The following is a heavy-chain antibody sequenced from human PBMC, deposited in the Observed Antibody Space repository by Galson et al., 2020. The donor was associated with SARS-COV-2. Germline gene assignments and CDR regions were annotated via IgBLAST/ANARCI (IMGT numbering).Heavy chain of an antibody. CDR3: ASQYDGRSQDGFDV. V-gene: IGHV3-21*01. D-gene: IGHD1-26*01. CDR2: ISSGSSYI. CDR1: GFPFDMYT. J-gene: IGHJ3*01. Sequence: NSGGSLRLSCAASGFPFDMYTMTWVRQAPGKGLEWVSFISSGSSYIYYADSVRGRFTISRDNAKNSVSLQMNSLRAEDTALYFCASQYDGRSQDGFDVWGQGTMVTVSS.